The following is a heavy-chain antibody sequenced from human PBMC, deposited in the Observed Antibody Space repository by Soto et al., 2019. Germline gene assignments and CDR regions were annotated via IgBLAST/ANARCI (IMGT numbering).Heavy chain of an antibody. Sequence: QLQLQESGPGLVKPSETLSLTCTVSGGSISSSSYYWGWIRQPPGKGLEWIGSIYYSGSTYYNPSLKSRVTISVDTSKNQFSLKLSSVTAADTAVYYCARHHPPRGAAAGYDFYYYYGMDVWGQGTTVTVSS. J-gene: IGHJ6*02. CDR2: IYYSGST. D-gene: IGHD6-13*01. CDR3: ARHHPPRGAAAGYDFYYYYGMDV. V-gene: IGHV4-39*01. CDR1: GGSISSSSYY.